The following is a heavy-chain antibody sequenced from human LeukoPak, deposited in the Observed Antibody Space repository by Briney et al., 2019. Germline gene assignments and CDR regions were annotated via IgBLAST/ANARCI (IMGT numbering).Heavy chain of an antibody. CDR3: ARDYGDSSGY. Sequence: ASETLSLTCAVYGGSFSGYYWSWIRQPPGKGLEWIGEINHSGSTNYNPSFKSRVTISVDTSKNQFSLKLSSVTAADTAVYYCARDYGDSSGYWGQGTLVTVSS. J-gene: IGHJ4*02. CDR1: GGSFSGYY. V-gene: IGHV4-34*01. CDR2: INHSGST. D-gene: IGHD4-17*01.